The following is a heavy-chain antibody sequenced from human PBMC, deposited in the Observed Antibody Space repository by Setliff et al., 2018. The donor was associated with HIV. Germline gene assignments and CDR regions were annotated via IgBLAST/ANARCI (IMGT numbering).Heavy chain of an antibody. V-gene: IGHV4-31*02. CDR2: IHYSGST. CDR3: ARGVYYYYDSDAYWYWFDP. CDR1: GGSISSGGYY. J-gene: IGHJ5*02. D-gene: IGHD3-22*01. Sequence: PSETLSLTCTVSGGSISSGGYYWSWIRQHPGKGLEWIGYIHYSGSTYFNPSLKSRVTISVDTSKNQFSLNLSSVTAADTAVYYCARGVYYYYDSDAYWYWFDPWGQGTLVTVSS.